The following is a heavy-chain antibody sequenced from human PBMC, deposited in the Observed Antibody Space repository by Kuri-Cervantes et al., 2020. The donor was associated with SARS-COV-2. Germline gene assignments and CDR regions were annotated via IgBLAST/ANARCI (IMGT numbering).Heavy chain of an antibody. CDR1: GGTFSRYA. J-gene: IGHJ6*02. V-gene: IGHV1-2*04. CDR2: INPNSGGT. Sequence: ASVKVSCKASGGTFSRYALNWVRQAPGQGLEWMGWINPNSGGTNYAQKFQGWVTMTRDTSISTAYMELSRLRSDDTAVYYCARAGLGLRFLEWSAANYYYYYGMDVWGQGTTVTVSS. CDR3: ARAGLGLRFLEWSAANYYYYYGMDV. D-gene: IGHD3-3*01.